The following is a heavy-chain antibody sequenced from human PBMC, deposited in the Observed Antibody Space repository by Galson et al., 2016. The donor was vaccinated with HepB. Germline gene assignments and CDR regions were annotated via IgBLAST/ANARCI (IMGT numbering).Heavy chain of an antibody. D-gene: IGHD1-26*01. V-gene: IGHV3-66*01. CDR3: ARGSDLGSF. Sequence: SLRLSCAASALSVSDDYMNWVRQPPGKGLEWVSLIYSGAATYYADSVKGRFIISTDSSKNTLHLQMNSLRVEDTAVYYCARGSDLGSFWGQGTLVTVSS. CDR2: IYSGAAT. J-gene: IGHJ4*02. CDR1: ALSVSDDY.